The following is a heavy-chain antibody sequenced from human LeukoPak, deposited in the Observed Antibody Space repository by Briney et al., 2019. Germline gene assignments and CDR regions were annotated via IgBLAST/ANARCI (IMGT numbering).Heavy chain of an antibody. J-gene: IGHJ6*02. CDR3: ARDRLVITQDYYYYGMDV. CDR2: IIPILGIA. Sequence: ASVKVSCKASGGTFSSYAISWVRQAPGQGLEWMGRIIPILGIANYAQKFQGRVTITADKSTSTAYMELSSLRSEDTAVYYCARDRLVITQDYYYYGMDVWGQGTTVTVSS. D-gene: IGHD3-9*01. V-gene: IGHV1-69*04. CDR1: GGTFSSYA.